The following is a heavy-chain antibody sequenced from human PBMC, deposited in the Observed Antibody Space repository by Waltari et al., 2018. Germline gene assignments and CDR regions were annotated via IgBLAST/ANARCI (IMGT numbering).Heavy chain of an antibody. D-gene: IGHD2-2*01. CDR2: NIPVLGTT. CDR3: ARGWLEVGPFDY. V-gene: IGHV1-69*05. CDR1: VATFSSYV. Sequence: QVQLVQSGAEVKKPGSSVKVSCKASVATFSSYVITWVRQAPGQGLEWMGGNIPVLGTTNYAKKCQGRVTISTDVSTTTAYIDLSRLRSDETAVYYCARGWLEVGPFDYWGQGTLVTVSS. J-gene: IGHJ4*02.